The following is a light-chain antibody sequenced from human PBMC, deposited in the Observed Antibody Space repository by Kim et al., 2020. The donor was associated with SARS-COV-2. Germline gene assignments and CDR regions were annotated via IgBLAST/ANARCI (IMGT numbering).Light chain of an antibody. Sequence: SAAGGDRVTLTRHASQSISTWLAWYQQVPGTAPKLLLYQSSSLESEVPSRFSGSGSGTEFTLTISSLQPDDVASYYCQQYSSHWTFGQGTKVDIK. CDR3: QQYSSHWT. V-gene: IGKV1-5*03. J-gene: IGKJ1*01. CDR1: QSISTW. CDR2: QSS.